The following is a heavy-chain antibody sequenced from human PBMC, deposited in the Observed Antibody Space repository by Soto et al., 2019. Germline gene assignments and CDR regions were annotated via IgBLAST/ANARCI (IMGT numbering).Heavy chain of an antibody. J-gene: IGHJ6*02. CDR1: GFSLTTGRMG. V-gene: IGHV2-26*03. CDR3: VRLNADSGSHYYAMDV. D-gene: IGHD2-8*01. CDR2: LFSDAER. Sequence: KESGPVLVKPTETLTLTCTISGFSLTTGRMGVSWIRQPPGKALEWLAHLFSDAERSYRTSLQSRPNVYEGASGAQVVLTMTNMDPVDTGTYFCVRLNADSGSHYYAMDVWGQGAAVTVSS.